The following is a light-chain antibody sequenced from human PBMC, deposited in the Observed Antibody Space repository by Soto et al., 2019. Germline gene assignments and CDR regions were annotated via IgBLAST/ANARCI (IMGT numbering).Light chain of an antibody. CDR1: QSISSW. J-gene: IGKJ1*01. Sequence: DIQMTQSPSTLSASVGDRVTITCRASQSISSWLAWYQQKPGKAPKLLIYKASSLESGVPSRFSGSGSGTEFTLTISRLQPDVFATYYCQQYNSPWTFGPGTKVEIK. V-gene: IGKV1-5*03. CDR2: KAS. CDR3: QQYNSPWT.